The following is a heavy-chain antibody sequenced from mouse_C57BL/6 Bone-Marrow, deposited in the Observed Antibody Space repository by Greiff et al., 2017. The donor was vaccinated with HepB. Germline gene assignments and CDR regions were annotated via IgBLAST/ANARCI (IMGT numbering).Heavy chain of an antibody. D-gene: IGHD1-1*01. V-gene: IGHV1-52*01. Sequence: QVQLQQPGAELVRPGSSVKLSCKASGYTFTSYWMHWVKQRPIQGLEWIGNIDPSDSETHYNQKFKDKATLAVDKSSSTAYMQLSSLTSEDSAVSYWARGEGITTVVATPYFDYWGQGTTLTVSS. J-gene: IGHJ2*01. CDR1: GYTFTSYW. CDR2: IDPSDSET. CDR3: ARGEGITTVVATPYFDY.